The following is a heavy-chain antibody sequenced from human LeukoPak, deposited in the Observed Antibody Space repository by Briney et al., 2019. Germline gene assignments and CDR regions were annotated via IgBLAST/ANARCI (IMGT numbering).Heavy chain of an antibody. CDR2: IYTSGST. CDR3: ARSPLWTIAARPLDN. V-gene: IGHV4-61*02. Sequence: SETLSLTCTVSGGSISSGSYYWSWIRQPAGKGLEWIGRIYTSGSTNYNPSLKTRVTISADTSKNQFSLRLTSVTAADMAVYYCARSPLWTIAARPLDNWGQGALVTVSS. J-gene: IGHJ4*02. D-gene: IGHD6-6*01. CDR1: GGSISSGSYY.